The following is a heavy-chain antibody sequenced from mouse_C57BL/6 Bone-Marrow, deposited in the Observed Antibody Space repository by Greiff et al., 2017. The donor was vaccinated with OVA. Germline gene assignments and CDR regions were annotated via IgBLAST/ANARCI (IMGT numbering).Heavy chain of an antibody. D-gene: IGHD2-3*01. CDR3: ARNWDGYYSAWFAY. V-gene: IGHV2-2*01. Sequence: VQLQESGPGLVQPSQSLSITCTVSGFSLPSYGVHWVRQSPGKGLEWLGVIWSGGSTDYNAAFISRLSISKDNSKSQVFFKMNSLQADDTAIYYCARNWDGYYSAWFAYWGQGTLVTVSA. CDR2: IWSGGST. CDR1: GFSLPSYG. J-gene: IGHJ3*01.